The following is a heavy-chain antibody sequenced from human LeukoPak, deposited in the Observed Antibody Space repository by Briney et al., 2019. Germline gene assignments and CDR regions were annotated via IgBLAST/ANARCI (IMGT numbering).Heavy chain of an antibody. Sequence: SETLSLTCAVYGGSFSGYYWSWIRHPPGKGLEWIGEINHSGSTNYNPSLKSRVTISVDTSKNQFSLKLSSVTAADTAVYYCARGLRITMVRGVRPYNWFDPWGQGTLVTVSS. J-gene: IGHJ5*02. V-gene: IGHV4-34*01. D-gene: IGHD3-10*01. CDR1: GGSFSGYY. CDR2: INHSGST. CDR3: ARGLRITMVRGVRPYNWFDP.